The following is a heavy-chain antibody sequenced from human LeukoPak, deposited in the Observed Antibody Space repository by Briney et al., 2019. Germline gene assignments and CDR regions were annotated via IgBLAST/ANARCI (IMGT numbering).Heavy chain of an antibody. D-gene: IGHD6-13*01. CDR1: GFTLSSNY. CDR3: ARDSSSWYNWFDP. J-gene: IGHJ5*02. Sequence: GGSLRLSCAASGFTLSSNYMSWGREAPGEGLEWVSVIYSGGSTYYADSMKGRFTISRDNSKNTLYLQMNSLRAEDTAVYYCARDSSSWYNWFDPWGQGTLVTVSS. CDR2: IYSGGST. V-gene: IGHV3-66*02.